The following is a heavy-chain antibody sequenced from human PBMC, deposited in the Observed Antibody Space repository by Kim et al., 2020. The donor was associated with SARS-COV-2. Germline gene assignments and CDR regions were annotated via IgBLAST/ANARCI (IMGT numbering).Heavy chain of an antibody. Sequence: SETLSLTCAVYGGSFSGYYWSWIRQPPGKGLEWIGEINHSGSTNYNPSLKSRVTISVDTSKNQFSLKLSSVTAADTAVYYCARQETHVLLWFGDSPDWFDPWGQGTLVTVSS. V-gene: IGHV4-34*01. CDR2: INHSGST. CDR3: ARQETHVLLWFGDSPDWFDP. J-gene: IGHJ5*02. CDR1: GGSFSGYY. D-gene: IGHD3-10*01.